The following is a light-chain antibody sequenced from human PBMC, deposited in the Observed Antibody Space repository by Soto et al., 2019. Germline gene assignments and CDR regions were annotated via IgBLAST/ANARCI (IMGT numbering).Light chain of an antibody. CDR2: GAS. V-gene: IGKV3-20*01. J-gene: IGKJ1*01. CDR3: QQYGNSPWT. Sequence: EIVLTQSPGTLSLSPGEGATLSCRASQRIPNTYLAWYQHKPGQAPRLLIYGASSRATGIPGRISGSGSGTDFTLTISRLEPDDFAVYYCQQYGNSPWTFGQGTTVEI. CDR1: QRIPNTY.